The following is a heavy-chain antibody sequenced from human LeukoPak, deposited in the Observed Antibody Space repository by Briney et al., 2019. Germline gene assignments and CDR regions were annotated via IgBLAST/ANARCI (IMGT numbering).Heavy chain of an antibody. D-gene: IGHD3-22*01. Sequence: PGGSLRLSCAASGFTFSSYSMNWVRQAPGKGLEWVSYISSSSTIYYADSVKGRFTISRDNAKNSLYLQMNSLRDEDTAVYYCARGGYYYDSSGYPNWFDPWGQGTLVTVSS. CDR3: ARGGYYYDSSGYPNWFDP. J-gene: IGHJ5*02. CDR1: GFTFSSYS. V-gene: IGHV3-48*02. CDR2: ISSSSTI.